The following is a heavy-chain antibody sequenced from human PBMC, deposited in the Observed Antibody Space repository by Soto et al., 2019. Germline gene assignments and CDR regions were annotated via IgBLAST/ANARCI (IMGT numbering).Heavy chain of an antibody. CDR3: ARSGGYGYTDLSGLPYHFYAMDV. V-gene: IGHV1-69*06. D-gene: IGHD3-16*01. Sequence: SVKVSCKASGGTFSSYALSWVRQAPGQGLEWMGGIIPSYGTSSYAQKFQGRLTIVADTSTRTAYMELSSLRSEDTALYYCARSGGYGYTDLSGLPYHFYAMDVWGQGTTVTVSS. CDR2: IIPSYGTS. CDR1: GGTFSSYA. J-gene: IGHJ6*02.